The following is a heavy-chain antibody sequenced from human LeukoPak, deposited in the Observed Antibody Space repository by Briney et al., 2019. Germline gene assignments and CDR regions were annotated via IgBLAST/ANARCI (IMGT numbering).Heavy chain of an antibody. Sequence: SETLSLTCGVNGGSLSGYYWSWIRQSPTKELEWIGEINHSGSTNYNPSLQSRVTISVDTSKNQFYLNLKSMTAADTAVYYCARRRWSSSSVTGYWGRGTRVTVST. V-gene: IGHV4-34*01. CDR1: GGSLSGYY. CDR2: INHSGST. CDR3: ARRRWSSSSVTGY. J-gene: IGHJ4*02. D-gene: IGHD6-6*01.